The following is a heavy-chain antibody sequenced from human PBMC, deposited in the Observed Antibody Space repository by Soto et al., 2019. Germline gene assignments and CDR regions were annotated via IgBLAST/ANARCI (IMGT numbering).Heavy chain of an antibody. CDR2: MNPNSGNT. J-gene: IGHJ5*02. CDR3: ASHRTNSSSDWFDP. V-gene: IGHV1-8*01. Sequence: QVQLVQSGAEVKKPGASVKVSCKASGYTFTSYDINWVRQATGQGLEWTGWMNPNSGNTGYAQKFQGRVTMTRNTSISTGYMELSSLRSEDTALYYCASHRTNSSSDWFDPWGQGTLVTVSS. D-gene: IGHD6-6*01. CDR1: GYTFTSYD.